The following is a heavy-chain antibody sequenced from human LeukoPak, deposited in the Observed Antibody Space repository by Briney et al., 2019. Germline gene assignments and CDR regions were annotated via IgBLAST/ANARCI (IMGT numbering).Heavy chain of an antibody. J-gene: IGHJ6*03. D-gene: IGHD5-18*01. V-gene: IGHV3-49*04. CDR2: IRSKAYGGTR. Sequence: PGGSLRLSCTASGFTFDDYAMSWVRQAPGKGLEWVGFIRSKAYGGTREYAASVEGRFTISRDDSKSIAYLQMNSLKTEDTAVYYCTRGMGIELWFLGDYSYMDVWGKGTTVTISS. CDR3: TRGMGIELWFLGDYSYMDV. CDR1: GFTFDDYA.